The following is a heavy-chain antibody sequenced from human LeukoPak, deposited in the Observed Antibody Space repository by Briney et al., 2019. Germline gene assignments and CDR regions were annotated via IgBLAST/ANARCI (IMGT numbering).Heavy chain of an antibody. CDR2: IYYSGST. J-gene: IGHJ4*02. D-gene: IGHD6-19*01. CDR1: GGSISSSSYY. CDR3: ARGGSIAVAGSHY. Sequence: SETLSLTCTVSGGSISSSSYYWGWIRQPPGKGLEWIGSIYYSGSTYYNPSLKSRVTISVDTSKNQFSLKLSSVTAADTAVYYCARGGSIAVAGSHYWGQGTLVTVSS. V-gene: IGHV4-39*07.